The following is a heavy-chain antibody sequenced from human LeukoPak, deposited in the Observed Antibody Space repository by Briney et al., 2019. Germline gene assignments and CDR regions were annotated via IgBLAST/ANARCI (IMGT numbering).Heavy chain of an antibody. Sequence: ASVKVSCKASGGTISSYAISWVRQAPGQGLEWMGGIIPIFGTANYAQKFQGRVTITADESTSTAYMELSSLRSEDTAVYYCAREGSRYYYGSGSYYSDYWGQGTLVTVSS. D-gene: IGHD3-10*01. J-gene: IGHJ4*02. CDR1: GGTISSYA. V-gene: IGHV1-69*13. CDR2: IIPIFGTA. CDR3: AREGSRYYYGSGSYYSDY.